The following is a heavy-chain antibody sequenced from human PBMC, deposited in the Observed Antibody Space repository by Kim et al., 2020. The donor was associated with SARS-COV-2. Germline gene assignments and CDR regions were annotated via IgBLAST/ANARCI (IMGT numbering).Heavy chain of an antibody. Sequence: ASVKVSCKASGYTFTSYGISWVRQAPGQGLEWMGWISAYNGNTNYAQKLQGRVTMTTDTSTSTAYMELRSLRSDDTAVYYCALTMVRGVIPVPSYYGMDVWGQGTTVTVSS. CDR3: ALTMVRGVIPVPSYYGMDV. CDR2: ISAYNGNT. D-gene: IGHD3-10*01. CDR1: GYTFTSYG. V-gene: IGHV1-18*04. J-gene: IGHJ6*02.